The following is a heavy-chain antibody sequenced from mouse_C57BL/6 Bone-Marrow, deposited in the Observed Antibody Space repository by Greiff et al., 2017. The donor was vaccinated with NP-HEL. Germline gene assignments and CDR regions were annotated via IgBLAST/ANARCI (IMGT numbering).Heavy chain of an antibody. Sequence: VQLQESGPGLVKPSQSLSLTCSVTGYSITSGYYWNWIRQFPGNKLEWMGYISYDGSNNYNPSLKHRISITRDTSKNQFFLKLNSVTTEDTATYYCAREGNYGSLFDDWGQGTTLTVAS. J-gene: IGHJ2*01. CDR3: AREGNYGSLFDD. D-gene: IGHD1-1*01. CDR2: ISYDGSN. CDR1: GYSITSGYY. V-gene: IGHV3-6*01.